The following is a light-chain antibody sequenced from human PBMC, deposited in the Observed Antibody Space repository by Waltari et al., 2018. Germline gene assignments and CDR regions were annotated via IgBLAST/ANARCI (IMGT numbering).Light chain of an antibody. V-gene: IGLV4-69*02. CDR2: VNSDGSH. J-gene: IGLJ3*02. CDR1: RGHSTYG. Sequence: QLVLTQSPSSSASLGASAQLPCTLSRGHSTYGIAWDPQQPEKGPRFLMKVNSDGSHSKGDETPDRPPGARSGAERYRPISSPQSEDEADYYRHTWGTGIRVYGGGTKLTVL. CDR3: HTWGTGIRV.